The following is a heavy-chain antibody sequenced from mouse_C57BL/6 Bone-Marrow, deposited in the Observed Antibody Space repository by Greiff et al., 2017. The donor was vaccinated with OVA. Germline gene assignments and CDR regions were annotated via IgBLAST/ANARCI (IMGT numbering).Heavy chain of an antibody. CDR1: GYPFTSYG. CDR3: ARRGDYYGSSYDWYFDV. J-gene: IGHJ1*03. V-gene: IGHV1-81*01. Sequence: QVQLQQSGAELARPGASVKLSCKASGYPFTSYGISWVKQRTGQGLEWIGEIYPRSGNTYYNEKFKGKATLTADKSSSTAYMELRSLTSEDSAVYCCARRGDYYGSSYDWYFDVWGTGTTVTVSS. D-gene: IGHD1-1*01. CDR2: IYPRSGNT.